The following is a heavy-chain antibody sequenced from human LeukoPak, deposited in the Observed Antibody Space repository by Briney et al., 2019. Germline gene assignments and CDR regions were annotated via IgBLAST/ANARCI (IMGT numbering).Heavy chain of an antibody. CDR1: GGTLSSYA. V-gene: IGHV1-69*04. J-gene: IGHJ5*02. D-gene: IGHD3-16*02. CDR3: ARGPVSLTNWFDP. Sequence: SVKVSCKASGGTLSSYAISWVRQAPGQGLEWMGRIIPILGIANYAQKFQGRVTITTDKSTSTAYMELSSLRSEDTAVYYCARGPVSLTNWFDPWGQGTPVTVSS. CDR2: IIPILGIA.